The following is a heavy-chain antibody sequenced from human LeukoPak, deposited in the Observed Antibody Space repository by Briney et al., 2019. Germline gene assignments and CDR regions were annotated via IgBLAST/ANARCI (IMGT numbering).Heavy chain of an antibody. CDR3: AKGGYYGDYSWFDP. Sequence: TGGSLRLSCAASGFTFSSYGMHWVRQAPGKGLEWVAFIRYDGSNKYYADSVKGRFTISRDNSKNTLYLQMNSLRAEDTAVYYCAKGGYYGDYSWFDPWGQGTLVTVSS. V-gene: IGHV3-30*02. CDR1: GFTFSSYG. J-gene: IGHJ5*02. D-gene: IGHD4-17*01. CDR2: IRYDGSNK.